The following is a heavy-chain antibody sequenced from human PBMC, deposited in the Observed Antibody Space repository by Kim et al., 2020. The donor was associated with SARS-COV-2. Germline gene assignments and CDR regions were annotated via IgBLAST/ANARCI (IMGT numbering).Heavy chain of an antibody. CDR3: ARVRVVVPAARNWFDP. Sequence: PSLKSRVTVSVDTAKNQFSLKLSSVTAADTAVYYWARVRVVVPAARNWFDPWGQGTLVTVSS. D-gene: IGHD2-2*01. J-gene: IGHJ5*02. V-gene: IGHV4-31*02.